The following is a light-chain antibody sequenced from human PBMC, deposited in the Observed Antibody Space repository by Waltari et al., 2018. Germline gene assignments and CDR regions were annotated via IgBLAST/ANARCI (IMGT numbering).Light chain of an antibody. CDR1: QAISSY. CDR2: AAS. J-gene: IGKJ3*01. CDR3: QQRYSYPLT. Sequence: DIQLTQSPPFLSASVGDRVTLTCRASQAISSYLAWYQQKPGKAPKLLMYAASTLQSGVPSRFSGSGSGTEFTLTISSLQTEDFATYYCQQRYSYPLTFGPGTKVDFK. V-gene: IGKV1-9*01.